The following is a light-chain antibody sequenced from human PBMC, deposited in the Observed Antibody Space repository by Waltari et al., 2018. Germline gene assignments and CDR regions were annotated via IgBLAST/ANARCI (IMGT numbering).Light chain of an antibody. CDR1: QSSSTW. CDR2: KAS. V-gene: IGKV1-5*03. J-gene: IGKJ1*01. CDR3: QQYSSFPRT. Sequence: DIQLTQSPSTLSASVGDIVTLTCRASQSSSTWLAWYQQKPGRAPKLLIYKASSLESGVPSRFSGSGSGTEFTLTSSSLQPDDFATYYCQQYSSFPRTFGQGTKVEIK.